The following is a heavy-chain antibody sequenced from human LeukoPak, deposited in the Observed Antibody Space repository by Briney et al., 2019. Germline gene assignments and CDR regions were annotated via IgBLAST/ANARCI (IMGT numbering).Heavy chain of an antibody. CDR3: ARQGKWLRKYYFDY. D-gene: IGHD5-12*01. V-gene: IGHV4-39*01. CDR2: IYYSGST. J-gene: IGHJ4*02. Sequence: PSETLSLTCTVSGGSISSSSYYWGWIRQPPGKGLVGIGSIYYSGSTYYNPSLKSRVTISVDTSKNQFSLKLSSVTAADTAVYYCARQGKWLRKYYFDYWGQGTLVTVSS. CDR1: GGSISSSSYY.